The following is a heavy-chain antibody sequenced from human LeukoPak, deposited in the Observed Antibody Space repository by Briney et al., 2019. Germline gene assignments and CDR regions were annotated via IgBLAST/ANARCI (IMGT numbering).Heavy chain of an antibody. V-gene: IGHV3-53*01. CDR2: IYSDGST. J-gene: IGHJ3*02. D-gene: IGHD1-26*01. CDR3: ARELREHGVFDI. Sequence: GGSLRLSCAASGFTVSSNYMSWVRQAPGKGLGWVSEIYSDGSTYYAASVKGRFSISRDDSKNTVYLQMNTLRAEDTAVYYCARELREHGVFDIWGQGTMVTVSS. CDR1: GFTVSSNY.